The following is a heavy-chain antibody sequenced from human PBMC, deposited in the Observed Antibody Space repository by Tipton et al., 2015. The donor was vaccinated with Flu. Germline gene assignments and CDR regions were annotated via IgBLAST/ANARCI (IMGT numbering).Heavy chain of an antibody. CDR2: INHSGST. D-gene: IGHD2-15*01. CDR1: GGSFSGYY. J-gene: IGHJ6*02. CDR3: AREVKGYCSGGSCFKVGYCYYGMDV. Sequence: TLSLTCAVYGGSFSGYYWSWIRQPPGKGLEWIGEINHSGSTNYNPSLKSRVTISVDTSKNQFSLKLSSVTAADTAVYYCAREVKGYCSGGSCFKVGYCYYGMDVWGQGTTVTVSS. V-gene: IGHV4-34*01.